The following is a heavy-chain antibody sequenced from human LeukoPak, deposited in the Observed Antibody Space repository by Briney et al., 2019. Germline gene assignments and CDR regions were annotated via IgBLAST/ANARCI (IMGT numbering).Heavy chain of an antibody. CDR1: GGSISSYY. D-gene: IGHD4-17*01. Sequence: SETLSLTCTVSGGSISSYYWSWIRQPPGKGLEWIGYIYYSGSTNYNPSLKSRVTISVDTSKNQFSLKLSSVTAADTAVYYCARRTMTTVTTIAFDIWGQGTVVTVSS. V-gene: IGHV4-59*08. J-gene: IGHJ3*02. CDR3: ARRTMTTVTTIAFDI. CDR2: IYYSGST.